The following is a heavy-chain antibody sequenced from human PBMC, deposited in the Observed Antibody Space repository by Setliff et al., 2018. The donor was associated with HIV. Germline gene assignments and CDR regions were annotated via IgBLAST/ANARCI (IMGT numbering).Heavy chain of an antibody. CDR2: IYSSGST. V-gene: IGHV4-61*10. J-gene: IGHJ4*02. CDR3: ARFCSGGSCPDY. Sequence: KTSETLSLTCTVSGGSISSGSYYWSWIRQPAGKGLEWIGYIYSSGSTNYNPSLKSRVTIGMDTSKNQVSLTLSSVTAVDTAVYYCARFCSGGSCPDYWGQGTLVTVSS. D-gene: IGHD2-15*01. CDR1: GGSISSGSYY.